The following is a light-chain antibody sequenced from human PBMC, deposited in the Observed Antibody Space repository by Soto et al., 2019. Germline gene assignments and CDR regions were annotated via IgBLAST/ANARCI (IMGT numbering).Light chain of an antibody. CDR2: AAS. CDR1: QSISNH. J-gene: IGKJ1*01. Sequence: DIQMTQSPSSLSESVEDRVIITCRASQSISNHLNWYQQKPGKAPKLLIFAASSLQSGVPSRFSGSRSGPDFTLSISRLKSEDFATYYCQQSYNSHPTFGQGTKVEI. V-gene: IGKV1-39*01. CDR3: QQSYNSHPT.